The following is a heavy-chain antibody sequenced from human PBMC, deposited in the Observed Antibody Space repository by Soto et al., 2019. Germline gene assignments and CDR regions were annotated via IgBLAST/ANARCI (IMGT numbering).Heavy chain of an antibody. CDR2: ISSWSSTI. Sequence: EVQLVESGGGLVQPGGSLRLSCAASGFTFSSYSMNWVRQAPGKGLEWVSYISSWSSTIYYADSVKGRFTISRDNAKNSLYLQMNSLRDEETAVYYCAREREQGYDFWSGYPATWGQGTLVTVSS. CDR3: AREREQGYDFWSGYPAT. CDR1: GFTFSSYS. J-gene: IGHJ5*02. D-gene: IGHD3-3*01. V-gene: IGHV3-48*02.